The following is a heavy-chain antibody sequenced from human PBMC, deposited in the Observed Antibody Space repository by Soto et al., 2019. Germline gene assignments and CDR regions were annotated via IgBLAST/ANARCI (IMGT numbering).Heavy chain of an antibody. V-gene: IGHV4-59*08. Sequence: QVQLQESGPGLVKPSETLSLTCTVSGGSISSYYWSWIRQPPGKGLEWIGYIYYSGSTNYNPSLKSRVTISVDTSMNQFSLKLSCVTAADTAVYYCARQEWLRRSDWYFDLWGRGTLVTVSS. CDR2: IYYSGST. CDR3: ARQEWLRRSDWYFDL. J-gene: IGHJ2*01. D-gene: IGHD5-12*01. CDR1: GGSISSYY.